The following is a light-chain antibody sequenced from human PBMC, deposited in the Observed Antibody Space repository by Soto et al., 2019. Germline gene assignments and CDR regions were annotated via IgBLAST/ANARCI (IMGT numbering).Light chain of an antibody. V-gene: IGKV3-20*01. Sequence: IVLTQSPGTLSLSPGERATLSCRASQNVGRRYLAWYQQKPGQAPRLLIYGTSNRATGIPDRFSGSGSGTDFSLTISSLEPGDLAVYYCQQYGSSPRTFGQGTKVEIK. J-gene: IGKJ1*01. CDR3: QQYGSSPRT. CDR2: GTS. CDR1: QNVGRRY.